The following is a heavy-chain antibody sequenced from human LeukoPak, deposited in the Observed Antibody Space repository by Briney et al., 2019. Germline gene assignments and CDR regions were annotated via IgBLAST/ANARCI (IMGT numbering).Heavy chain of an antibody. D-gene: IGHD1-14*01. CDR1: GDSVSSSITT. CDR3: VRNGATTYYFDY. J-gene: IGHJ4*02. Sequence: SQTLSVTCAISGDSVSSSITTWNWIRQSPSRGLEWLGRTYYRFKWYNDYAVSVKSRITIHADTSKNQFSLQLNSVAPEDTAVYYCVRNGATTYYFDYWGQGTLVTVSS. V-gene: IGHV6-1*01. CDR2: TYYRFKWYN.